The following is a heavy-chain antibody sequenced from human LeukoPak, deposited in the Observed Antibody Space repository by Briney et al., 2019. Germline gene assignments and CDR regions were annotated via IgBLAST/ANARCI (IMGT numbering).Heavy chain of an antibody. V-gene: IGHV3-21*04. CDR2: ISSSSSYI. CDR3: ARAFRGMDV. Sequence: GGSLRLSCAASGFSFSTYSMTWVRQAPGKGLEWVASISSSSSYIYYADSVKGRFTISRDNSKNTLYLQMNSLRAEDTAVYYCARAFRGMDVWGQGTTVTVSS. J-gene: IGHJ6*02. CDR1: GFSFSTYS.